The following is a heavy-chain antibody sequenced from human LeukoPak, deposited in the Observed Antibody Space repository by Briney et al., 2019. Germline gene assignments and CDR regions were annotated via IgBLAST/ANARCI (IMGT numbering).Heavy chain of an antibody. CDR2: ISYVDIST. Sequence: GGSLRLSCAASGFTFSSYEMHWVRQAPGKGLEWLSFISYVDISTHYADSVKGRFTISRDNAKNSLYLQMNSLTADDTAVYYCITTSPPDHWGQGTLVTVSS. J-gene: IGHJ4*01. CDR1: GFTFSSYE. V-gene: IGHV3-48*03. CDR3: ITTSPPDH. D-gene: IGHD3-22*01.